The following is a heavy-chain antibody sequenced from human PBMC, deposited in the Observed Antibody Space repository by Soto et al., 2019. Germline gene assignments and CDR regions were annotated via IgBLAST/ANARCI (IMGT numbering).Heavy chain of an antibody. J-gene: IGHJ4*02. V-gene: IGHV1-69*01. CDR2: IIPLFGTP. CDR1: GGIFSTYA. CDR3: ARDRDDYGSGNYYNRIAF. D-gene: IGHD3-10*01. Sequence: QVQLVQSGAEVKKPGSSVKVSCKASGGIFSTYAISWLRQAPGQGLEWMGGIIPLFGTPNYAQRFQGRVTITADESTSTAYMEMSRLRSEDTAVSYCARDRDDYGSGNYYNRIAFWGQGTLVTVSS.